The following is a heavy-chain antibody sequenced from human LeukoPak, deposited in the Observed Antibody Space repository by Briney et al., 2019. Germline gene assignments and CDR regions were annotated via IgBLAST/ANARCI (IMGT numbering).Heavy chain of an antibody. D-gene: IGHD6-19*01. CDR2: IYYSGST. J-gene: IGHJ4*02. V-gene: IGHV4-59*08. CDR1: GGSMSPYH. Sequence: SETLSLTCTVSGGSMSPYHWGWIRQPPGEGLEWTGYIYYSGSTNYNPSLKSRVTISVDTSKNQFSLKLSSVTAADTAIYYCVRAVSGRFDYWGQGTLVTVSS. CDR3: VRAVSGRFDY.